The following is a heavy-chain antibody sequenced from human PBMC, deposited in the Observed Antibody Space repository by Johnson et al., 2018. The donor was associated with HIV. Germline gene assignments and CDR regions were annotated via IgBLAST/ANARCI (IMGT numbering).Heavy chain of an antibody. CDR1: GFTFDDYA. CDR2: ISSNGGST. J-gene: IGHJ3*02. D-gene: IGHD3-10*01. V-gene: IGHV3-64*01. Sequence: MMLVESGGGLVQPGRSLRLSCAASGFTFDDYAMHWVRQAPGKGLEWVSGISSNGGSTYYANSVKGRFTISRDNSKNTLYLQMGSLGAEDMAVYYCVRDTKSGSYLEGTGAFDIWGQGTMVTVSS. CDR3: VRDTKSGSYLEGTGAFDI.